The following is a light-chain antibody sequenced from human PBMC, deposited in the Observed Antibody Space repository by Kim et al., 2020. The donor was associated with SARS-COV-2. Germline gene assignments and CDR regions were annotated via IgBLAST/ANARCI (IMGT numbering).Light chain of an antibody. CDR3: QVWDTDTDHYV. CDR1: KIGGHS. J-gene: IGLJ1*01. V-gene: IGLV3-21*01. Sequence: VSVAPGQTARITWGGNKIGGHSVHWYQQKPGQAPVLVMYYDSDRPSGIPERFSGSKSANTATLTISRVEAGDEADYYCQVWDTDTDHYVFGTGTKVTVL. CDR2: YDS.